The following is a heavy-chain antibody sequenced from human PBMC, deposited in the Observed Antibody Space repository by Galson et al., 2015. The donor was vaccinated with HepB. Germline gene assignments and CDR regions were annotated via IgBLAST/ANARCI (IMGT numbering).Heavy chain of an antibody. CDR3: GRVLGASSRAWYVDY. CDR2: IYYDGSKT. J-gene: IGHJ4*02. Sequence: SLRLSCAASGFTFRSYGMQWFRQAPGKGLEWVALIYYDGSKTFYADPLKGRFTISKDNSKNILYLQMDSLRDDDTATYYCGRVLGASSRAWYVDYWGPGNMVIVSS. CDR1: GFTFRSYG. D-gene: IGHD6-19*01. V-gene: IGHV3-33*01.